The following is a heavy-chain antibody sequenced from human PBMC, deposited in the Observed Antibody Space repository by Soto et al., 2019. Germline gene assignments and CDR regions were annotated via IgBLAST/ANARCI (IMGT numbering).Heavy chain of an antibody. D-gene: IGHD4-4*01. CDR2: INPNSGAT. CDR1: GYTFTAYY. CDR3: AIGGRMTTSLATDAFDI. J-gene: IGHJ3*02. Sequence: QVQLVQSGAEVKKPGASVKVSCKASGYTFTAYYMHWVRQAPGQGLEWMRRINPNSGATNYAQNFRGRVTVTRDTSISTAYMELSRLRSDDTAVYYCAIGGRMTTSLATDAFDIWGQGTMVTVSS. V-gene: IGHV1-2*06.